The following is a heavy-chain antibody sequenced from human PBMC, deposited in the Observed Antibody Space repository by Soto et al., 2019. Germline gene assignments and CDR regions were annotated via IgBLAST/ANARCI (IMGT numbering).Heavy chain of an antibody. Sequence: SETLSLTCAVYGGSFSGYYWSWIRQPPGKGLEWIGYIYYSGSTNYNPSLKSRVTISVDTSKNQFSLKLSSVTAADTAVYYCASRLYYDFWSGYSGWGQGTLVTVSS. D-gene: IGHD3-3*01. J-gene: IGHJ4*02. CDR1: GGSFSGYY. CDR2: IYYSGST. CDR3: ASRLYYDFWSGYSG. V-gene: IGHV4-59*08.